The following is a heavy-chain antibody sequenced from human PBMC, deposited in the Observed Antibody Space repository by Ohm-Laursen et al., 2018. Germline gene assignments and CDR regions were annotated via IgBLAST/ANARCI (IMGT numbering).Heavy chain of an antibody. CDR2: INPNSGGT. V-gene: IGHV1-2*02. CDR3: ARDNVDIDAFDI. Sequence: ASVKVSCKASGYTFTGYYMHWVRQAPGQGLEWMGWINPNSGGTNYAQKFQGRVTMTRDTSNSTAYMELSRLRSDDTAVYYCARDNVDIDAFDIWGQGTMVTVSS. J-gene: IGHJ3*02. CDR1: GYTFTGYY. D-gene: IGHD5-12*01.